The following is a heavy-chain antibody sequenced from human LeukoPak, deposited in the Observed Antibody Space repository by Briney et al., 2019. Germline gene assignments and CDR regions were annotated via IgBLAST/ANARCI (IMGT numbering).Heavy chain of an antibody. CDR1: GGSISSYY. CDR2: IYYSGST. CDR3: ARQAPPLGYCSSTSCYPYYYYYMDV. D-gene: IGHD2-2*01. V-gene: IGHV4-39*01. Sequence: SETLSLTCTFSGGSISSYYWGWIRQPPGKGLEWIGSIYYSGSTYYNPSLKSRVTISVDTSKNQFSLKLSSVTAADTALYYCARQAPPLGYCSSTSCYPYYYYYMDVWGKGTTVTISS. J-gene: IGHJ6*03.